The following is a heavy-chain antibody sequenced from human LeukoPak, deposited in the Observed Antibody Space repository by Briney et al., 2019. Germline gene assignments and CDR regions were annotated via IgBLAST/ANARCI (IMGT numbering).Heavy chain of an antibody. CDR3: ARGENYNYVWGSYRYPYYFDY. J-gene: IGHJ4*02. V-gene: IGHV4-31*03. CDR2: IYYSGST. Sequence: SETLSLTCTVSGGSISSGGYYWSWLRQHPGKGLEGIGYIYYSGSTYYNPSLKSRVTISVDTSKNQFSLKLSSVTAADTAVYYCARGENYNYVWGSYRYPYYFDYWGQGTLVTVSS. CDR1: GGSISSGGYY. D-gene: IGHD3-16*02.